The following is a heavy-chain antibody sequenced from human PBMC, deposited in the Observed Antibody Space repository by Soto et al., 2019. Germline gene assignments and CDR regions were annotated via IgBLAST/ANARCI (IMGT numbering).Heavy chain of an antibody. CDR2: FIPILDMA. CDR1: GGTFNTYP. Sequence: QVQVVQSGAEVKEPKSSVKVSCKPSGGTFNTYPVNWVRLAPGHGLEWMGRFIPILDMANYAQKFQDGVTINADRSTFTAFMELNSLTSDDTTVYYCAITYCRDNSCPRDFDFWGPGTRVTVSS. CDR3: AITYCRDNSCPRDFDF. D-gene: IGHD2-21*01. J-gene: IGHJ4*02. V-gene: IGHV1-69*02.